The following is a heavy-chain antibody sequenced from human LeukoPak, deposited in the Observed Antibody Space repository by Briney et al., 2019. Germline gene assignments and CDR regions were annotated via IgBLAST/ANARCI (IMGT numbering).Heavy chain of an antibody. CDR2: ITPRFNTT. V-gene: IGHV1-69*05. CDR1: GRSFSTYA. Sequence: ASVKVSCKASGRSFSTYAMNWVRQAPGQGPEWMGGITPRFNTTKYAQKFHGRVTITTGESTASAYMELSSLRSEDTAVYYCVNTALGAFAFDYWGQGTLVTVSS. CDR3: VNTALGAFAFDY. J-gene: IGHJ4*02. D-gene: IGHD2-2*02.